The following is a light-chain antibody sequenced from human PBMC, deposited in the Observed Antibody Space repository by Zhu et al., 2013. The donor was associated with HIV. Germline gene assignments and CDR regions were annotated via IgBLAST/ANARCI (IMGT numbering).Light chain of an antibody. Sequence: EIVMTQSPATLSVSPGESATLSCRASESVDRDLAWYQQKPGQAPRLLIYGATTRATGIPARFTAGGSGTEFTLTISSLQSEDFAVYYCQQYNNWLALTFGGGTKVEIK. CDR2: GAT. V-gene: IGKV3-15*01. J-gene: IGKJ4*01. CDR1: ESVDRD. CDR3: QQYNNWLALT.